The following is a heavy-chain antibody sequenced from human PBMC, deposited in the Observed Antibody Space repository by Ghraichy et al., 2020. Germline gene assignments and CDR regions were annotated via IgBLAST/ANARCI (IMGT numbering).Heavy chain of an antibody. Sequence: GGSLRLSCVASGFSLGSYAMSWVRQAPGKGLEWVSSISYTGGRIHYADSVKGRFTISGDNTKNTLYLQMNSLRVEDTAIYYCARRRCWIGGCSFVLGLWGQGTLVPGSS. CDR1: GFSLGSYA. J-gene: IGHJ1*01. CDR3: ARRRCWIGGCSFVLGL. V-gene: IGHV3-23*01. CDR2: ISYTGGRI. D-gene: IGHD3-16*01.